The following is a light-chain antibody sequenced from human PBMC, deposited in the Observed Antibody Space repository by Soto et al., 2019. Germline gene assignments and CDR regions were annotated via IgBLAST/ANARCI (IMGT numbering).Light chain of an antibody. CDR1: QTVSRN. J-gene: IGKJ5*01. V-gene: IGKV3-15*01. Sequence: EVVMTQSPATLSVSPGERATLSCRASQTVSRNLAWYQQRPGQAPRLLISNRAAGVPARFSGSGSETEFTLTIRSLQSEDFAVYFCQQYNNWPSFGQGTRLEIQ. CDR3: QQYNNWPS. CDR2: S.